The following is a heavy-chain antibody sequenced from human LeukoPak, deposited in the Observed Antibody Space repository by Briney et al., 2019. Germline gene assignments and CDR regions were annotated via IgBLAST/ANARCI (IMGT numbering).Heavy chain of an antibody. J-gene: IGHJ5*02. CDR3: ARMGGPLIHSSGPVNWFDP. CDR2: IIPILGTA. D-gene: IGHD6-19*01. V-gene: IGHV1-69*01. CDR1: GGTFSSYA. Sequence: ASVKVSCKASGGTFSSYAISWVRQAPGQGLEWMGGIIPILGTANYAQKFQGRVTITADESTSTAYMELSSLRSEDTAVYYCARMGGPLIHSSGPVNWFDPWGQGTLVTVSS.